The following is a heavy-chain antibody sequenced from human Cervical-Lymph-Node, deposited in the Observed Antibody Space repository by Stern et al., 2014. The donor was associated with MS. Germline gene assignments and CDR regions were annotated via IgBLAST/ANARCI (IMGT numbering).Heavy chain of an antibody. J-gene: IGHJ3*02. CDR3: AREGDYGDRGGAFDI. Sequence: DVQLVESGGGLVKPGGSLRVSCEASGFTFSSYRINWVRQATGKGPEWDSSISSSSSYIYYADSVKGRCTISRDNAKNSLYLQMNSLRAEDTAVYYCAREGDYGDRGGAFDIWGQGTMVTVSS. CDR2: ISSSSSYI. D-gene: IGHD4-17*01. V-gene: IGHV3-21*01. CDR1: GFTFSSYR.